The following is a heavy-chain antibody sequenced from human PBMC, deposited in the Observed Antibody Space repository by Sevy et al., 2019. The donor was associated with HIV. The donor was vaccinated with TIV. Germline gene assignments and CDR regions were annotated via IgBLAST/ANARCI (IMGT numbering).Heavy chain of an antibody. D-gene: IGHD3-16*01. J-gene: IGHJ5*01. CDR3: ARHWGTAFDS. CDR2: ITNSDGGTK. V-gene: IGHV3-74*01. Sequence: GGSLRLSCAASGFTFSAYWMHWVRQAPGQGLVWVSRITNSDGGTKTYAESVKGRFTISRDNAKNTLYLQMNSLRAEDTAVYYCARHWGTAFDSWGQGILVTVSS. CDR1: GFTFSAYW.